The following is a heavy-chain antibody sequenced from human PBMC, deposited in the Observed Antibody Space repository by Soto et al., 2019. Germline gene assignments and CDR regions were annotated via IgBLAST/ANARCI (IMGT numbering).Heavy chain of an antibody. V-gene: IGHV3-23*01. J-gene: IGHJ6*02. CDR1: GFTFSSYA. CDR2: ISGSGGST. D-gene: IGHD3-10*01. Sequence: HPGGSLRLSCAASGFTFSSYAIAWVRKAPGKGLEWVSAISGSGGSTYYADSVKGRFTISRNNSKNSLYLQMNSLRAEDTAVYYWAKELGVRGPRRGGMDVWGQGTTVTVAS. CDR3: AKELGVRGPRRGGMDV.